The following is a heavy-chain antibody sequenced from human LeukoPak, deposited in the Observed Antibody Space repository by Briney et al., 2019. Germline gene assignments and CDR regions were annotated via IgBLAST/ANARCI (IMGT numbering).Heavy chain of an antibody. CDR2: INHSGRT. Sequence: SETLSLTCDVSGYSINFGHLWGWIRQPPEKGLEWIASINHSGRTYYTPSLKSRVTISVDTLKNQFSLKVTSVTAEDTAMYFCARESSAVAHTMMRDWLDPWGQGTLVTVSS. CDR1: GYSINFGHL. D-gene: IGHD3-22*01. V-gene: IGHV4-38-2*02. J-gene: IGHJ5*02. CDR3: ARESSAVAHTMMRDWLDP.